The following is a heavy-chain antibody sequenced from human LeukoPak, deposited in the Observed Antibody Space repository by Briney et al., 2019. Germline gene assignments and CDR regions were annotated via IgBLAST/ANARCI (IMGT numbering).Heavy chain of an antibody. CDR1: GFTFNSYG. D-gene: IGHD5-12*01. V-gene: IGHV3-30*02. J-gene: IGHJ4*02. CDR2: IRYDGSNK. CDR3: VVATVGYFDY. Sequence: GGSLRLSCAASGFTFNSYGMHWVRQAPGKGLEWVALIRYDGSNKYYADSVKGRFTISRDNSKSTLYLQMNSLRAEDTAVYYCVVATVGYFDYWGQGTLVTVSS.